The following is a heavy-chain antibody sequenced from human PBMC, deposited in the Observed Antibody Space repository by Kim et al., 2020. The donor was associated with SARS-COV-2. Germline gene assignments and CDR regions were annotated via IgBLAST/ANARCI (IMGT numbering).Heavy chain of an antibody. CDR1: GASFNDYH. D-gene: IGHD3-22*01. V-gene: IGHV4-34*01. Sequence: SETLSLTCAVYGASFNDYHWTWIRQSPGKGLEWIGESNPSGSTKYNPSVKTRVTILVDPSKNQFSLKLTSLTAADTAIYYCASRPRGVFYYDGQWGQGTLVTVSS. CDR2: SNPSGST. CDR3: ASRPRGVFYYDGQ. J-gene: IGHJ4*02.